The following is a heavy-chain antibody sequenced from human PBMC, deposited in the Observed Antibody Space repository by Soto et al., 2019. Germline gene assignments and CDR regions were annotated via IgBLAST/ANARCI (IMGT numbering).Heavy chain of an antibody. CDR1: GDTFTTNS. CDR2: IIPVVGTT. D-gene: IGHD1-26*01. V-gene: IGHV1-69*06. Sequence: QVQLVQSGAEVKKPGSSVKVSCKASGDTFTTNSLNWVRQAPGQGLEWMGGIIPVVGTTKYAQKYQHRVTITGDKSTNTAYMELSSLRSDDTAVYYCARGLLHATTYFDYWGQGTPVTVSS. J-gene: IGHJ4*02. CDR3: ARGLLHATTYFDY.